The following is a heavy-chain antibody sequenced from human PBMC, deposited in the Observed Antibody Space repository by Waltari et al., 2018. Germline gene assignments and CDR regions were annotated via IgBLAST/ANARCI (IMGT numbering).Heavy chain of an antibody. D-gene: IGHD2-15*01. J-gene: IGHJ4*02. CDR3: VQLPGY. V-gene: IGHV4-39*01. CDR2: HYYSEST. CDR1: GGSIDSTYNY. Sequence: QVQLQESGPGLVKPSETLSLTCTVSGGSIDSTYNYWGWIRQPPGKGLEWIGSHYYSESTHYNPSLKSRVTISVDTSKNQFSLKLTSVTAADTAVYYCVQLPGYWGQGILVTVSS.